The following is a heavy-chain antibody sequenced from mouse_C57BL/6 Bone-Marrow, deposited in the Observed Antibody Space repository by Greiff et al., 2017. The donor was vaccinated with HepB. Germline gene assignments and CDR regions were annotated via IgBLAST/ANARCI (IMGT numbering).Heavy chain of an antibody. D-gene: IGHD1-1*01. CDR2: ISYDGSN. CDR3: ARDSSSITTVVATGFDY. Sequence: EVQLVESGPGLVKPSQSLSLTCSVTGYSITSGYYWNWIRQFPGNNMEWMGYISYDGSNNYNPSLKNRISITRDQSKNQFFLKLNSVTTEDTATYYCARDSSSITTVVATGFDYWGQGTTLTVSS. J-gene: IGHJ2*01. V-gene: IGHV3-6*01. CDR1: GYSITSGYY.